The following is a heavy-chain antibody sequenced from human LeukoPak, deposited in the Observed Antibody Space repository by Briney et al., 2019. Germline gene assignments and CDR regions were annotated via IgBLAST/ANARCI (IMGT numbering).Heavy chain of an antibody. CDR3: VRNLAVAGTCFDS. CDR2: IKQDGSDR. Sequence: GGSLRLSCAASGFTFRNYWMSWVRQAPGTGLEWVANIKQDGSDRNYVASVRGRFTISRDNAESSLYLQMNSLRAEDTALYYCVRNLAVAGTCFDSWGQGTLVTVSS. CDR1: GFTFRNYW. V-gene: IGHV3-7*03. J-gene: IGHJ4*02. D-gene: IGHD6-19*01.